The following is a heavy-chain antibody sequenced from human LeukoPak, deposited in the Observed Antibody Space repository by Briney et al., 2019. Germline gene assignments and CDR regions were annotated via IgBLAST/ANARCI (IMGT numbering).Heavy chain of an antibody. CDR1: GFTFSSYS. Sequence: GGSLRLSCAASGFTFSSYSMNWVRQAPGKGLEWVSSISSSSSYIYYADSVKGRFTISRDNAKNSLYLQMNSLRVEDTAVYYCARLDIVVVPDGITRDYWGQGTLVTVSS. V-gene: IGHV3-21*01. CDR2: ISSSSSYI. J-gene: IGHJ4*02. CDR3: ARLDIVVVPDGITRDY. D-gene: IGHD2-2*03.